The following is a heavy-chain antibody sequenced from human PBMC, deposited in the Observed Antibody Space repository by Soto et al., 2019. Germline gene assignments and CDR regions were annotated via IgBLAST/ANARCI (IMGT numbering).Heavy chain of an antibody. CDR3: ARCSSWYKNWFDP. CDR2: INHSGST. CDR1: GGSFSGYY. Sequence: PSETLSLTCAVYGGSFSGYYWSWIRQPPGKGLEWIGEINHSGSTNYNPSLKSRVTISVDTSKNQFSLKLSSVTAADTAVYYCARCSSWYKNWFDPWGQGTLVTVSS. V-gene: IGHV4-34*01. J-gene: IGHJ5*02. D-gene: IGHD6-13*01.